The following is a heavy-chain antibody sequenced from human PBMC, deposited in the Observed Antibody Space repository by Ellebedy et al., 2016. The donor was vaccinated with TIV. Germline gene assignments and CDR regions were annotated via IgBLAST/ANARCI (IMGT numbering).Heavy chain of an antibody. D-gene: IGHD2-15*01. Sequence: PGGSLRLSCAASGFTFSSYAMHWVRQAPGKGLEWVAVISYDGSKKYYTDSVKGRFTISRDNSKNTLYLQMNSLRAEDTAVYSCAKAPIETCRGVICYPFDNWGLGTLVTVSS. CDR2: ISYDGSKK. CDR1: GFTFSSYA. J-gene: IGHJ4*02. CDR3: AKAPIETCRGVICYPFDN. V-gene: IGHV3-30-3*01.